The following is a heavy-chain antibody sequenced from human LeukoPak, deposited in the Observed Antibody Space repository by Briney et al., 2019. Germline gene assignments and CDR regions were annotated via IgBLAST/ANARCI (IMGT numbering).Heavy chain of an antibody. J-gene: IGHJ3*02. CDR2: IYTSGST. CDR1: GGFNTHYY. V-gene: IGHV4-4*07. Sequence: PSETLSLTCSASGGFNTHYYWSWIRQPAGKGLEWIGRIYTSGSTNYNPSLKSRVTMSVDTSKNQFSLKLSSVTAADTAVYYCAREVVVPAAPDAFDIWGQGTMVTVSS. CDR3: AREVVVPAAPDAFDI. D-gene: IGHD2-2*01.